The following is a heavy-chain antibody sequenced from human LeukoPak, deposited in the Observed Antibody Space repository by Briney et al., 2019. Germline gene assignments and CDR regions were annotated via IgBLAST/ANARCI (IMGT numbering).Heavy chain of an antibody. V-gene: IGHV3-23*01. CDR2: ISGSGGST. CDR3: AKDYGDYGRGYYFDY. J-gene: IGHJ4*02. D-gene: IGHD4-17*01. CDR1: GFTLSSYA. Sequence: GGSLRLSCAASGFTLSSYAMSWVRQAPGKGLEWVSAISGSGGSTYYADSVKGRFTISRDNSKNTLYLQMNSLRAEDTAVYYCAKDYGDYGRGYYFDYWGQGTLVTVSS.